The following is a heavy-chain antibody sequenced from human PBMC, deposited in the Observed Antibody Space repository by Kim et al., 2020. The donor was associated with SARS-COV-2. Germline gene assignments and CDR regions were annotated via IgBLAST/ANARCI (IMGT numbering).Heavy chain of an antibody. CDR2: IYYSGST. D-gene: IGHD3-22*01. CDR3: ARHLRGTMIVVVITPLIDFDF. Sequence: SETLSLTCTVSGGSISSSSYYWGWIRQPPGKGLEWIGSIYYSGSTYYNPSLKSRVTISVDTSKNQFSLKLSSVTAADTAVYYCARHLRGTMIVVVITPLIDFDFWGQGTLVTVSS. CDR1: GGSISSSSYY. J-gene: IGHJ4*02. V-gene: IGHV4-39*01.